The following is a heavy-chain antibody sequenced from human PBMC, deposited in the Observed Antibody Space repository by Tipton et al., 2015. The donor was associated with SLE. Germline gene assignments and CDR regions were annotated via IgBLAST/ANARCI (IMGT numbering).Heavy chain of an antibody. Sequence: TLSLTCTVSGGSITSGTYYWNWIRHPAGKGLEWIGRVYTSGATNYSPSFESRVTISLDMSKNQFSLKLSSVTAADTAVYYCARDQFWSGYYYYYYYMDVWGKGTTVTVSS. D-gene: IGHD3-3*01. V-gene: IGHV4-61*02. CDR3: ARDQFWSGYYYYYYYMDV. CDR2: VYTSGAT. J-gene: IGHJ6*03. CDR1: GGSITSGTYY.